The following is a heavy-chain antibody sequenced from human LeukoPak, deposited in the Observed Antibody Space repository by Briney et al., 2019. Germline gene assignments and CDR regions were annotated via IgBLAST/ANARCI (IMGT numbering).Heavy chain of an antibody. Sequence: GSSVKVSCKTSGDTFSNYAFSWVRQAPGQGLEWMGWINPNSGGTNYAQKFQGWVTMTRDTSISTAYMELSRLRSDDTAVYYCARAYSGSYPYYFDYWGQGTLVTVSS. CDR3: ARAYSGSYPYYFDY. D-gene: IGHD1-26*01. CDR2: INPNSGGT. J-gene: IGHJ4*02. CDR1: GDTFSNYA. V-gene: IGHV1-2*04.